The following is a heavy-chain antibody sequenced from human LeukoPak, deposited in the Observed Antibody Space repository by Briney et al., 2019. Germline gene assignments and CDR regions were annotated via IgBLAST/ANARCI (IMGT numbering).Heavy chain of an antibody. J-gene: IGHJ4*02. Sequence: SGTLSLTCTVSGGSISGYYWTWIRQPPGKGLEWIGYIHYSGSTKYNPSLKSRITISVDTSKNQVSLRLNSVTAADTAMYYCARLHPSQSGFSDYWGQGTLVTVSS. D-gene: IGHD3-3*01. CDR1: GGSISGYY. V-gene: IGHV4-59*08. CDR3: ARLHPSQSGFSDY. CDR2: IHYSGST.